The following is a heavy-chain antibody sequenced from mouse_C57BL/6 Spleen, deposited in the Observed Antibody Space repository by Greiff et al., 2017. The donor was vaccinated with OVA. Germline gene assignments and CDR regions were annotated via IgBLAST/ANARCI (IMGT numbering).Heavy chain of an antibody. CDR2: IYPRDGST. J-gene: IGHJ4*01. V-gene: IGHV1-85*01. CDR3: ASGRFSMDY. CDR1: GYTFTSYD. Sequence: VMLVESGPELVKPGASVKLSCKASGYTFTSYDINWVKQRPGQGLEWIGWIYPRDGSTKYNEKFKGKATLTVDTSSSTAYMELHSLTSEDSAVYFCASGRFSMDYWGQGTSVTVSS.